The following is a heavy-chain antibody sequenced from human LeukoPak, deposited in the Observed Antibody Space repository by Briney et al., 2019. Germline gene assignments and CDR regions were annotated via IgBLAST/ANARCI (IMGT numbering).Heavy chain of an antibody. V-gene: IGHV3-74*01. Sequence: GGSLRRSCAASGFTFSSFRRHWVRPVPGKGLVWLARINSDGRNTNYADSVKGRFTISRDNAKNTLYLQMNSLRAEDTAVYYCAHISSSYYYFDSWGQGTLVTVSS. J-gene: IGHJ4*02. CDR3: AHISSSYYYFDS. CDR2: INSDGRNT. CDR1: GFTFSSFR. D-gene: IGHD6-13*01.